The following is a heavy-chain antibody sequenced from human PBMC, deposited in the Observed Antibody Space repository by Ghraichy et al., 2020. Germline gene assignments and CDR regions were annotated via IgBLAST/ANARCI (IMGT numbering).Heavy chain of an antibody. V-gene: IGHV1-69*02. CDR1: GSTFSKYI. CDR2: IIPVLGIA. D-gene: IGHD2-21*01. Sequence: SVKVSCKASGSTFSKYIIDWVRQAPGQGLEWMGKIIPVLGIANSADKFQDRVTFTADNSTSTAYMELSSLTSEDTAVYYCASMIVMVGEDAFDIWGQGTMVTVSS. J-gene: IGHJ3*02. CDR3: ASMIVMVGEDAFDI.